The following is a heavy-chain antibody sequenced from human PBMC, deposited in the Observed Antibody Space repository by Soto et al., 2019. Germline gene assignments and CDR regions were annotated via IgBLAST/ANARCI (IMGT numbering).Heavy chain of an antibody. V-gene: IGHV1-69*02. D-gene: IGHD3-10*01. CDR1: GDTFSFYT. Sequence: QVQLVHSGAELKKPGSSVKVSCTASGDTFSFYTMNWVRQAPGQGPEWMGRIIPMVRRANYAQKSQGRVTIMADKSTSTSYMELSSLRSEDTAVYYSATIYSSGSAPFVYWGQVTLVTVSS. J-gene: IGHJ4*02. CDR3: ATIYSSGSAPFVY. CDR2: IIPMVRRA.